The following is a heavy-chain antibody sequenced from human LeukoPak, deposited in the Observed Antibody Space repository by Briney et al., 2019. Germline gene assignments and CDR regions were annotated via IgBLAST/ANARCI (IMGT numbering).Heavy chain of an antibody. CDR1: GGSISSSSYY. V-gene: IGHV4-39*01. CDR2: IYHSGNT. D-gene: IGHD6-19*01. CDR3: GRHGGDNSGWYWDY. Sequence: SETLSLTCTVFGGSISSSSYYWGWIRQPPGKGLEWIGNIYHSGNTYYNPSLKSRVTISVDTSKNQFSLQLSSVTAADTAVYYCGRHGGDNSGWYWDYWGQGTLVTVSS. J-gene: IGHJ4*02.